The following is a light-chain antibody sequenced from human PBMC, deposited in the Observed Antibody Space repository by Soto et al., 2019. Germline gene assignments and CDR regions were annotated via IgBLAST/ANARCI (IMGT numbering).Light chain of an antibody. Sequence: DIQMTQSHSTLSVSVGDRFTITCRASQTISSWLAWYQQKPGKAPKLLIYKASTLKSGVPSRFSGSGSGTEFTLTISSLQPDDFATYYCQHYTSYSEAFGQGTKVDIK. J-gene: IGKJ1*01. CDR1: QTISSW. CDR2: KAS. V-gene: IGKV1-5*03. CDR3: QHYTSYSEA.